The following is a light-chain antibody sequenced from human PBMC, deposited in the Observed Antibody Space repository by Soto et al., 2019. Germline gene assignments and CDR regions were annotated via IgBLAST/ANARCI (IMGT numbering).Light chain of an antibody. Sequence: QSVLTQPASMSGSPGQSITISCSGTSSDVGSYNLVSWYQQFPDKAPKLIIYDGSERPSGVSDRFSGSKSGNTASLTISGLRAGDEAEYHGAADAPSSSFAYVFGTGTKVTVL. CDR2: DGS. CDR3: AADAPSSSFAYV. CDR1: SSDVGSYNL. J-gene: IGLJ1*01. V-gene: IGLV2-23*03.